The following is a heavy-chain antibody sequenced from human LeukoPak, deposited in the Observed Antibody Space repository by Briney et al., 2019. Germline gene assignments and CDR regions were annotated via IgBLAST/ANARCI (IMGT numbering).Heavy chain of an antibody. CDR1: GFTFSSYA. V-gene: IGHV3-66*01. CDR2: IYSGENT. J-gene: IGHJ4*02. CDR3: ARERVPWIQLWLGYFDF. Sequence: PGGSLRLSCAASGFTFSSYAMSWVRQAPGKGLEWVSIIYSGENTQYADSVKGRFTISRDNSKNTLYLQMNNLKVEDTAVYYCARERVPWIQLWLGYFDFWGQGTQVTVSS. D-gene: IGHD5-18*01.